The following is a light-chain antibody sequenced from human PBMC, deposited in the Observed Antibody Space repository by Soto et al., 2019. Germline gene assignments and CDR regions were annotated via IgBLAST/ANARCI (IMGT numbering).Light chain of an antibody. CDR2: EVD. Sequence: QSALTQPASVSGSPGQSITISCTGTSSDIGASNFVSWFQQHPGQAPKLIISEVDNRPSGVSNRFSGSRSGNTASLTISGLLAEDEADYYCSSYIMRSTLRVFGTGTKLTVL. CDR1: SSDIGASNF. CDR3: SSYIMRSTLRV. J-gene: IGLJ1*01. V-gene: IGLV2-14*01.